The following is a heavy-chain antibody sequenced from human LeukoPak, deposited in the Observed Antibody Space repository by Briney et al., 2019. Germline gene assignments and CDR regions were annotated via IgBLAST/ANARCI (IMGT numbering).Heavy chain of an antibody. Sequence: GASVKVSCKTSGYTFTNYAIHWVRQAPGQRLEWMGGIIPIFGTANYAQKFQGRVTITTDESTSTAYMELSSLRSEDTAVYYCARSLLGGFLEWSVDYWGQGTLVTVSS. CDR1: GYTFTNYA. V-gene: IGHV1-69*05. J-gene: IGHJ4*02. CDR2: IIPIFGTA. CDR3: ARSLLGGFLEWSVDY. D-gene: IGHD3-3*01.